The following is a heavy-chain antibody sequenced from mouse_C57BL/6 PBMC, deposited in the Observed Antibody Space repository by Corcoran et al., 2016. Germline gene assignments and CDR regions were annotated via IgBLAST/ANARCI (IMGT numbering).Heavy chain of an antibody. Sequence: DVQLQESGPGLVKPSQSLSLTCSVTGYSITSGYYWNWIRQFPGNKLEWMGYISYDGSNNYNPSLKNRISITRDTSKNQFFLKLNSVTTEDTATYYCAREGDGSSYDWYFDVWGTGTTVTVSS. CDR3: AREGDGSSYDWYFDV. CDR2: ISYDGSN. D-gene: IGHD1-1*01. J-gene: IGHJ1*03. V-gene: IGHV3-6*01. CDR1: GYSITSGYY.